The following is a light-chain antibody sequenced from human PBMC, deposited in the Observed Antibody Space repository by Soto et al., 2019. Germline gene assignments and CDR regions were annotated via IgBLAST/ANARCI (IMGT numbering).Light chain of an antibody. CDR2: DAS. V-gene: IGKV3-11*01. J-gene: IGKJ4*01. Sequence: EVVLTQSPATLSLSPGERATLSCRASQSVFSFLTWYQHKPGQAPRLLIYDASNRATGIPARFSGSGSGTDFTLTISSLEPEYFAVYDCQQRRLWPLTFGGGTKVEIK. CDR1: QSVFSF. CDR3: QQRRLWPLT.